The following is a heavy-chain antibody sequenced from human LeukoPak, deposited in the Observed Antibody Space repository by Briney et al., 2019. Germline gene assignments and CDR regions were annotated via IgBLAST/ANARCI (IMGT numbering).Heavy chain of an antibody. Sequence: GGSLRLSCAASGFTLSSYAMTWVRQAPGKGLEWVSTISGSADSTYYADSVKGRFTISRDNSKNTLYLQMNTLSAEDTALYYCAKRHTIGGYYYFEGWGQGTLVTVSS. CDR1: GFTLSSYA. J-gene: IGHJ4*02. V-gene: IGHV3-23*01. D-gene: IGHD5-12*01. CDR3: AKRHTIGGYYYFEG. CDR2: ISGSADST.